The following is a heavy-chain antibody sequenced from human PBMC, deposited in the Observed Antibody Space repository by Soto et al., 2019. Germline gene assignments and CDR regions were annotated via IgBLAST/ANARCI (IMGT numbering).Heavy chain of an antibody. V-gene: IGHV1-69*13. Sequence: SVKVSCKASGGTFSSYAISWVRQAPGQGLEWMGGIIPIFGTANYAQKFQGRVTITADESTSTAYMELSSLRSEDTAVYYCARTGVRASHYYYYGMDAWGQGTTVTVSS. CDR3: ARTGVRASHYYYYGMDA. CDR2: IIPIFGTA. CDR1: GGTFSSYA. J-gene: IGHJ6*02. D-gene: IGHD1-1*01.